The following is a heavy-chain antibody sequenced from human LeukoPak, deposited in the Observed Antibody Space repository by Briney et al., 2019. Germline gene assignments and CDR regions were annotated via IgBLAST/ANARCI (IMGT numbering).Heavy chain of an antibody. CDR2: IWYDGSNK. D-gene: IGHD3-22*01. CDR1: GFTFSSYG. CDR3: ARDGRMSYYDSSDPFDY. V-gene: IGHV3-33*01. J-gene: IGHJ4*02. Sequence: GGSLRLSCAASGFTFSSYGMHWVRQAPGKGLEWVAVIWYDGSNKYYADSVKGRFTISRDNSKNTLYLQMNSLRAEDTAVYYCARDGRMSYYDSSDPFDYWGQGTLVTVSS.